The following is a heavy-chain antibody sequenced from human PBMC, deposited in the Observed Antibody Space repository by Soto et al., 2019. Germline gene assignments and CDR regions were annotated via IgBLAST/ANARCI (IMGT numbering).Heavy chain of an antibody. CDR1: GGTFTNYT. CDR2: IIPILGRE. Sequence: QVQLVQSGAEVKKPGSSVKVSCKASGGTFTNYTISWVRQAPGQGLEWMGRIIPILGRENYAQKFQGRVTITADKFARTAYMELSSLRSEDTAVYYCARTEWRGVQWDFYYGMDVWGQGTTVTVSS. CDR3: ARTEWRGVQWDFYYGMDV. V-gene: IGHV1-69*02. D-gene: IGHD3-3*01. J-gene: IGHJ6*02.